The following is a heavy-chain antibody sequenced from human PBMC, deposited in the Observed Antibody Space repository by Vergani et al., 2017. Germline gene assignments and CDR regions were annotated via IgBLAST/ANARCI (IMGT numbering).Heavy chain of an antibody. CDR1: GFTFSSYS. D-gene: IGHD3-10*01. Sequence: VQLVESGGGLVKPGGSLRLSCAASGFTFSSYSMNWVRQAPGKGLEWVSVIYSGGSTYYADSVKGRFTISRHNSKNTLYLQMNSLRAEDTAVYYCARDSGDGYFGYWGQGTLVTVSS. CDR3: ARDSGDGYFGY. CDR2: IYSGGST. V-gene: IGHV3-53*04. J-gene: IGHJ4*02.